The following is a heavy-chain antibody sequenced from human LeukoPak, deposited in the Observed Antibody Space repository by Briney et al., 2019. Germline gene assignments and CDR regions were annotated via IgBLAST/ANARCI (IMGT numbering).Heavy chain of an antibody. CDR2: IKQDGSEK. CDR1: GFPFSTYW. Sequence: TGGSLRLSCAASGFPFSTYWMRWVRQAPGRGLEWVANIKQDGSEKYYVDSVKGRFTISRDNAKNSLFLQMNSLRAEDTAVYYCARGRGSGSYDCWGQGTRVTVSS. CDR3: ARGRGSGSYDC. J-gene: IGHJ4*02. D-gene: IGHD1-26*01. V-gene: IGHV3-7*01.